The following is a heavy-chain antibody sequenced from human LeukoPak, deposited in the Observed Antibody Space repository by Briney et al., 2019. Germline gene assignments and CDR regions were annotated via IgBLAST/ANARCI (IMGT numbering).Heavy chain of an antibody. V-gene: IGHV3-7*01. J-gene: IGHJ6*02. CDR2: RKQDGSEK. D-gene: IGHD1-26*01. CDR3: ARDLVWELLQRSSGMDV. CDR1: GFTFSSYW. Sequence: PGGSLRLSCAASGFTFSSYWMSWVRQAPGKGLEWVANRKQDGSEKYYVDSVKGRFTISRDNAKNSLYLQMNSLRAEDTAVYYCARDLVWELLQRSSGMDVWGQGTTVTVSS.